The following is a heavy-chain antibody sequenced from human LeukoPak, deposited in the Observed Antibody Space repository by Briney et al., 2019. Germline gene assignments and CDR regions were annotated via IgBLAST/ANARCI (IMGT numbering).Heavy chain of an antibody. CDR3: ARQNTPHGNFDY. D-gene: IGHD1-26*01. CDR1: GFTLSSYA. V-gene: IGHV3-13*01. Sequence: AGGSLRLSCAASGFTLSSYAMHWVRQPAGKGLEWVSAIGTAGDTFCPGSVKGRFTISRENAKKSLFLQMNSLRAEDTAVYYCARQNTPHGNFDYWGQGTLVTVSS. J-gene: IGHJ4*02. CDR2: IGTAGDT.